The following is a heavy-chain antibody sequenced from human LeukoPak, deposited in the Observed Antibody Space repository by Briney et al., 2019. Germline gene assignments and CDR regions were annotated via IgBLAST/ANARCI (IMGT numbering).Heavy chain of an antibody. J-gene: IGHJ4*02. CDR1: GGSISSGGHY. CDR3: ARDQTYSGSGIYTYFDN. D-gene: IGHD3-10*01. V-gene: IGHV4-61*02. CDR2: IYSTGST. Sequence: SQTLSLTCTVSGGSISSGGHYWSWIRQPTGKGLEYLGRIYSTGSTNYNPSLRSRVTISVDTSKNHFSLKLSSVTAADTAVYYCARDQTYSGSGIYTYFDNWGQGILVTVSS.